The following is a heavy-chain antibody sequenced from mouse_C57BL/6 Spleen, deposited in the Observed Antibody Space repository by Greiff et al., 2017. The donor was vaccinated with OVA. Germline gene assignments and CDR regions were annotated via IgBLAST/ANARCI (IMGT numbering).Heavy chain of an antibody. Sequence: QVQLKESGAELVKPGASVKISCKASGYAFSSYWMNWVKQRPGKGLEWIGQIYPGDGDTNYNGKFKGKATLTADKSSSTAYMQLSSLTSEDSAVYFCARWETFYYFDYWGQGTTLTVSS. V-gene: IGHV1-80*01. CDR1: GYAFSSYW. D-gene: IGHD4-1*01. CDR2: IYPGDGDT. J-gene: IGHJ2*01. CDR3: ARWETFYYFDY.